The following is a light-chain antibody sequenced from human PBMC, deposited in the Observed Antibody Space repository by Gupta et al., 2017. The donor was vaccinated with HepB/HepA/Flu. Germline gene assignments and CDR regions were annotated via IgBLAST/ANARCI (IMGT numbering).Light chain of an antibody. CDR2: NTN. V-gene: IGLV8-61*01. J-gene: IGLJ2*01. CDR1: SGSVSTNYY. Sequence: QTVVTQEPSFSVSPGGTVTLTCGLSSGSVSTNYYPSWYQQTPGQAPRTLIYNTNTRSSGVPDRFSGSIFGKKAALTITGAQADDESHYYCVLYMGSGIAVFGGGTKLTVL. CDR3: VLYMGSGIAV.